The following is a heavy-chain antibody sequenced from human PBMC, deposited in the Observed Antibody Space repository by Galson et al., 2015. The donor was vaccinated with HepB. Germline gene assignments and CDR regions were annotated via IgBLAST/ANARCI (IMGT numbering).Heavy chain of an antibody. CDR1: GFTFSSYA. D-gene: IGHD2-2*01. CDR3: ARDETPPDIVVVPAAMSDY. V-gene: IGHV3-30*04. Sequence: SLRLSCAASGFTFSSYAMHWVRQAPGKGLEWVAVISYDGSNKYYADSVKGRFTISRDNSKNTLYLQMNSLRAEDTAVYYCARDETPPDIVVVPAAMSDYWGQGTLVTVSS. J-gene: IGHJ4*02. CDR2: ISYDGSNK.